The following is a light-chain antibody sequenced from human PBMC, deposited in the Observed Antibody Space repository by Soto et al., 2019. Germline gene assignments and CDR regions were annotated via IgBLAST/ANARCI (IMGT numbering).Light chain of an antibody. Sequence: DILMTQSPDSLAVSLGERATINCTSSQSILYSSNNKDFLAWYQQKPGQPPKLLIPWASSREFGVPDRFSGSGSGTDFTLTISRLQAEDLAVDVCQQYFSFPYTFGQGTKLESK. CDR3: QQYFSFPYT. J-gene: IGKJ2*01. V-gene: IGKV4-1*01. CDR2: WAS. CDR1: QSILYSSNNKDF.